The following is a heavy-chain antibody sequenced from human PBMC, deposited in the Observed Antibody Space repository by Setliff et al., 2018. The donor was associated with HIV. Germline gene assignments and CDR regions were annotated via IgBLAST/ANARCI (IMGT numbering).Heavy chain of an antibody. V-gene: IGHV4-59*11. D-gene: IGHD2-15*01. CDR2: VHYSGTT. J-gene: IGHJ4*02. Sequence: SETLSLTCTVSGGSCSSHYWSWIRQPPGQGLEWIGYVHYSGTTNYNPSLKSRVTISVDASNNQFSLELRSMTAADTAVYYCARENGDCSGGACYFMLDSWGQGTRVTVSS. CDR1: GGSCSSHY. CDR3: ARENGDCSGGACYFMLDS.